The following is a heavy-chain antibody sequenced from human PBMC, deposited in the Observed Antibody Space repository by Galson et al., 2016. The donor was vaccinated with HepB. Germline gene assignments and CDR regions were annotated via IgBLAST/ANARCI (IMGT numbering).Heavy chain of an antibody. CDR1: GYYFTTYF. CDR2: IYPGDSET. J-gene: IGHJ4*02. V-gene: IGHV5-51*01. D-gene: IGHD1-1*01. Sequence: QSGAEVKKPGESLKISCKGPGYYFTTYFIAWVRQMPGKGLEWMGIIYPGDSETRYSPSFQGQVTISADKAFSTAYLQWSSLKASDTAMYYCARPKERAQFVGFDYWGQGTLVTVSS. CDR3: ARPKERAQFVGFDY.